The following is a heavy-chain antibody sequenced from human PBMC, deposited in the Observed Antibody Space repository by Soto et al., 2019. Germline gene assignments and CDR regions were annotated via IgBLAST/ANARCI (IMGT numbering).Heavy chain of an antibody. V-gene: IGHV4-31*03. J-gene: IGHJ6*02. CDR3: ARGPGNSISSYCMDV. D-gene: IGHD2-15*01. CDR1: GGSISSGGYY. CDR2: IYYSGST. Sequence: SETLSLTCTVSGGSISSGGYYWSWIRQHPGKGLEWIGYIYYSGSTYYNPSLKSRVTISVDTSKNQFSLKLSSVTAADTAVYYCARGPGNSISSYCMDVWGQGTTVPVSS.